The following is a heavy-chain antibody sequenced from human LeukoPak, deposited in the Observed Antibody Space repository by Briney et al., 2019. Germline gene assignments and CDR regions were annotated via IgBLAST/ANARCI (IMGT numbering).Heavy chain of an antibody. Sequence: PSETLSLTCTVSGGSISSYYWSWIRQPPGKGLEWIGYIYYSGSTNYNPSLKGRVTISVDTSKNQFSLKLSSVTAADTAVYYCARKHVYLDPWGQGTLVTVSS. V-gene: IGHV4-59*08. CDR1: GGSISSYY. J-gene: IGHJ5*02. CDR2: IYYSGST. CDR3: ARKHVYLDP. D-gene: IGHD3-10*01.